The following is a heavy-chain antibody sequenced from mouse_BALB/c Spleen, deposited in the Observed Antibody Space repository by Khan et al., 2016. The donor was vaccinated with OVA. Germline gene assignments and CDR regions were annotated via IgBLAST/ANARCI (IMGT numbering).Heavy chain of an antibody. CDR1: GYSITSGYV. V-gene: IGHV3-2*02. CDR2: KSYSGST. J-gene: IGHJ2*01. CDR3: ARTARIKY. Sequence: DVQLQESGPGLVKPSQSLSLTCTVTGYSITSGYVWNWIRQFPGNQLEWMGYKSYSGSTNYNPSLKSRIPITRDTSKNQFFLQLNSVTTEDPDTYYCARTARIKYWGQGTTLTVSS. D-gene: IGHD1-2*01.